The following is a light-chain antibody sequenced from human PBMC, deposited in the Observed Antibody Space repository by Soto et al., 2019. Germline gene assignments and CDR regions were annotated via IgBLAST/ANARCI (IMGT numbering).Light chain of an antibody. J-gene: IGLJ2*01. CDR2: EVS. V-gene: IGLV2-14*01. Sequence: QSALTQPASVSGSPGQSITISCTGTSSDVGAYNYVSWYQQHPGKAPKLMIYEVSSRPSGVSNRFSGSKSGNTASLTISGLQAEDEADYYCSSYTSSSTRPAVVFGGGTKVTVL. CDR3: SSYTSSSTRPAVV. CDR1: SSDVGAYNY.